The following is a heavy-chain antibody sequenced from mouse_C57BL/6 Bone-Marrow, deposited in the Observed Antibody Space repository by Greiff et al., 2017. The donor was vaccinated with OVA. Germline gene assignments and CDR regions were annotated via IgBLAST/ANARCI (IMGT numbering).Heavy chain of an antibody. V-gene: IGHV1-15*01. D-gene: IGHD1-1*01. J-gene: IGHJ2*01. CDR3: TSAAFITTVVAVDY. CDR1: GYTFTDYE. CDR2: IDPETGGT. Sequence: VQLQQSGAELVRPGASVTLSCKASGYTFTDYEMHWVKQTPVHGLEWIGAIDPETGGTAYNQKFKGKAILTADKSSSTAYMELRNLTSEDSAVYYCTSAAFITTVVAVDYWGQGTTLTVSS.